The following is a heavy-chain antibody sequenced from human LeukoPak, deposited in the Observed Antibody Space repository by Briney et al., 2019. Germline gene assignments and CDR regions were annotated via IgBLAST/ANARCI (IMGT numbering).Heavy chain of an antibody. CDR1: GGTFSSYA. CDR3: ARHGYSSGWYSWSPHWYFDL. CDR2: IIPILGIA. D-gene: IGHD6-19*01. J-gene: IGHJ2*01. V-gene: IGHV1-69*04. Sequence: ASVKVSCKASGGTFSSYAINWVRQAPGQGLEWMGRIIPILGIANYAQKFQGRVTITADKSTSTAYMELSSLRSEDTAVYYCARHGYSSGWYSWSPHWYFDLWGRGTLVTVSS.